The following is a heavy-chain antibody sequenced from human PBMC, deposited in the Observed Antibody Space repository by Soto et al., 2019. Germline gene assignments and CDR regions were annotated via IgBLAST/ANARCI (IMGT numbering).Heavy chain of an antibody. CDR3: PKDPSTITMLDYYFYS. D-gene: IGHD4-4*01. CDR2: ISGTGRTT. J-gene: IGHJ4*02. CDR1: GFTLTSYA. Sequence: PVGSLRLSFAASGFTLTSYALSWVRQAPGKGPEWVSVISGTGRTTYYAESVKVRFTISRDNSMNTLYLQMNSLRAEDTAVYYCPKDPSTITMLDYYFYSWGQGTPVTVPS. V-gene: IGHV3-23*01.